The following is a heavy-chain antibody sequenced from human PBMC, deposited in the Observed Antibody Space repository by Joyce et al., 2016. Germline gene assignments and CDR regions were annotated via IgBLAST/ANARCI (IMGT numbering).Heavy chain of an antibody. CDR1: GFMFNSYI. CDR3: ARGNTYYYDTSGSFLDH. J-gene: IGHJ4*02. CDR2: ISSSSDTI. D-gene: IGHD3-22*01. Sequence: EVQLVESGGDLVQPGGSLRLSCAASGFMFNSYIMNWVRQAQGKGLEWISYISSSSDTIYYAESVKGRFTVSRDNAKNSLHLQMNSLRDEDTAIYYCARGNTYYYDTSGSFLDHWGQGTLVTVSS. V-gene: IGHV3-48*02.